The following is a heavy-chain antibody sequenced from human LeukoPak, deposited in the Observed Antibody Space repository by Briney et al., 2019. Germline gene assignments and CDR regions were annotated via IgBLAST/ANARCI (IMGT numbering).Heavy chain of an antibody. CDR1: GYTFTSYG. V-gene: IGHV1-18*01. J-gene: IGHJ4*02. Sequence: ASVKVSCKASGYTFTSYGISWVRRAPGQGLEWMGWISAYNGKTEYAQKLQGRVTMTTDTSTSTAYMELRSLRSDDTAVYYCARDRPDYYDNSAYLRGLYSAFGYWGQGTLVTVSS. CDR2: ISAYNGKT. D-gene: IGHD3-22*01. CDR3: ARDRPDYYDNSAYLRGLYSAFGY.